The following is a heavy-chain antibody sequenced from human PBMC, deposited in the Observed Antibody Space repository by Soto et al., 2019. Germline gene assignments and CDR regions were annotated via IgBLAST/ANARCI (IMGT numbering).Heavy chain of an antibody. CDR3: ARGAHGDYGDLNFDY. Sequence: PSETLSLTCAVSGGSISSSNWWSWVRQPPGKGLEWIGEIYHSGSTNYNPSLKSRVTISVDKSKNQFSLKLSSVTAADTAVYYCARGAHGDYGDLNFDYWGQGTLVTVSS. CDR1: GGSISSSNW. J-gene: IGHJ4*02. CDR2: IYHSGST. V-gene: IGHV4-4*02. D-gene: IGHD4-17*01.